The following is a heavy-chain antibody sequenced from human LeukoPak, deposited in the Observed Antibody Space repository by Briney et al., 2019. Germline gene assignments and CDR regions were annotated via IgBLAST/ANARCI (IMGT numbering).Heavy chain of an antibody. V-gene: IGHV1-2*02. CDR2: INPNSGGT. D-gene: IGHD4-17*01. Sequence: ASVKVSCKASGYTFTGYYMHWVRPAPGQGLEWMGWINPNSGGTNYAQKFQGRVTMTRDTSISTAYMELSRLRSDDTAVYYCARDQNYGDYGFDYWGQGTLVTVSS. CDR1: GYTFTGYY. J-gene: IGHJ4*02. CDR3: ARDQNYGDYGFDY.